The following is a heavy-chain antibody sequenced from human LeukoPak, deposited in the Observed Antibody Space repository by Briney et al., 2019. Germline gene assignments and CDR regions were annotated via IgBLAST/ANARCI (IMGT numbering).Heavy chain of an antibody. CDR2: MWYGGSNK. CDR1: GFTFNSYG. CDR3: ARGLPPVMKYYFDY. V-gene: IGHV3-33*01. J-gene: IGHJ4*02. Sequence: PGGSLTLSCAASGFTFNSYGMHWVRQAPGKGLEWVAVMWYGGSNKYYADSVKGRFTISRDDSKNTLYLQMNSLRAEDTAMYYCARGLPPVMKYYFDYWGQGTLVTVSS. D-gene: IGHD4-11*01.